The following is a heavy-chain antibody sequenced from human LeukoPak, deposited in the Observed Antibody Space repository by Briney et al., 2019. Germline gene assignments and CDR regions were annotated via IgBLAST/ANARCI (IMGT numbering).Heavy chain of an antibody. CDR1: DGSINSYY. CDR2: IDYSGSS. J-gene: IGHJ4*02. CDR3: ARFQNGYSYGLYYFDT. Sequence: PSETLSLTCTVSDGSINSYYWSWIRQSPEKGLEWIAYIDYSGSSNYNPSLKSRVSISIDTSKNQFSLRLTSVTAADTAVYYCARFQNGYSYGLYYFDTWGQGTLVTVSS. V-gene: IGHV4-59*01. D-gene: IGHD5-18*01.